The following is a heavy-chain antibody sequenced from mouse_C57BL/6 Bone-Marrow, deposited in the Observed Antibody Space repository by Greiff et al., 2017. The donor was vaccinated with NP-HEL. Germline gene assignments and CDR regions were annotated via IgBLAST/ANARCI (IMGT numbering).Heavy chain of an antibody. CDR1: GYSITSGYY. Sequence: DVQLQESGPGLVKPSQSLSLTCSVTGYSITSGYYWNWIRQFPGNKLEWMGYISYDGSNNYNPSLKNRISITRDTSKNQFFLKLNSVTTEDTATYYCARLYDAMDYWGQGTSVTVSS. V-gene: IGHV3-6*01. CDR2: ISYDGSN. CDR3: ARLYDAMDY. D-gene: IGHD2-3*01. J-gene: IGHJ4*01.